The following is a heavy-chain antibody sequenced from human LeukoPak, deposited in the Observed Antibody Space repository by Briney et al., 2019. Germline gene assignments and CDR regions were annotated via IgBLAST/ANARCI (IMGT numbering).Heavy chain of an antibody. J-gene: IGHJ6*03. CDR1: GYTFTSYY. V-gene: IGHV1-46*01. Sequence: GASVKVSCKASGYTFTSYYMHWVRQAPGQGLEWMGIINPSGGSTSYAQKFQGRVTMTRDMSTSTVYMELSSLRSEDTAVYYCARGGKHRITIFGVVISSPYYYYYMDVWGKGTTVTVSS. CDR2: INPSGGST. D-gene: IGHD3-3*01. CDR3: ARGGKHRITIFGVVISSPYYYYYMDV.